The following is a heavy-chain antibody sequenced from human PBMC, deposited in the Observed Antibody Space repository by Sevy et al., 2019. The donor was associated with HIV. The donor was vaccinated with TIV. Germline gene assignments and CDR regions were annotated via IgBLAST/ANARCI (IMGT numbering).Heavy chain of an antibody. V-gene: IGHV3-73*01. Sequence: GGSLRLSCAASGFTFGDAAMHWVRQASGKGLEWLGRMRSKANTFATAYAAPAKGRFTISRDDSKNTAYLHMSSLRTEDTAIYYCTFSSDYYKYGSDVWGQGTTVTVSS. D-gene: IGHD6-6*01. CDR3: TFSSDYYKYGSDV. J-gene: IGHJ6*02. CDR2: MRSKANTFAT. CDR1: GFTFGDAA.